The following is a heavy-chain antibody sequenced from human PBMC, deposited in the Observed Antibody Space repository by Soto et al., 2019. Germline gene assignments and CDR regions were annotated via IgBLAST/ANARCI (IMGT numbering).Heavy chain of an antibody. Sequence: GGSLRLSCAASGFSFTNFAMVWVRQAPGKGLEWVSGISGSGGATYYEDSVKGRFTISRDNSKNTLYLRMNGLRAEHTAVYYRARELTVRLGELSYSDYWGQGTLVTVSS. V-gene: IGHV3-23*01. CDR3: ARELTVRLGELSYSDY. CDR1: GFSFTNFA. D-gene: IGHD3-16*02. J-gene: IGHJ4*02. CDR2: ISGSGGAT.